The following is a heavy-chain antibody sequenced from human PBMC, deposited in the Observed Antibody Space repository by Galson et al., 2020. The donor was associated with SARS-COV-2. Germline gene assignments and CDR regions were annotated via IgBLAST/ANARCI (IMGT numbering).Heavy chain of an antibody. J-gene: IGHJ4*02. CDR3: ARGTSGRGHPAVADY. D-gene: IGHD6-19*01. Sequence: GGSLRLSCAASGFTFSSYGMHCVRQAPGKGLEWVAVIWYDGSNKYYADSVKGRFTISRDNSKNTLYLQMISLRAEDTAVYYCARGTSGRGHPAVADYWGQGTLVTVSS. CDR2: IWYDGSNK. CDR1: GFTFSSYG. V-gene: IGHV3-33*01.